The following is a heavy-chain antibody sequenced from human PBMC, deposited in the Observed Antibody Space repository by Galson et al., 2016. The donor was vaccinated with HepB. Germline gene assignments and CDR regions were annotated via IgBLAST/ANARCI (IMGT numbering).Heavy chain of an antibody. J-gene: IGHJ5*02. D-gene: IGHD3-10*01. Sequence: SLRLSCAASGFTFSTNWMHWVRQAPGKGLVWVSRINGDGTITDYADSVKGRFTISRDNAENTLYLQMNSLRVEDTAVYYWARDRGGSAGAFNWFDPWGQGTLVTVSS. CDR2: INGDGTIT. CDR1: GFTFSTNW. CDR3: ARDRGGSAGAFNWFDP. V-gene: IGHV3-74*01.